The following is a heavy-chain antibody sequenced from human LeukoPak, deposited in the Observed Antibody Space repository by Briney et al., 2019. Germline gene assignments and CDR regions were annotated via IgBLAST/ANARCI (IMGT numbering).Heavy chain of an antibody. CDR2: IIPIFGTA. V-gene: IGHV1-69*13. Sequence: ASVKVSCKASGGTFSSYAISWVRQAPGQGLEWMGGIIPIFGTANYAQKFQGRVTITADESTSTAYMELSSLRSEDTAVYYCARDLESTYYYDSSGYYYGFRGFDYWGQGTLITVSS. D-gene: IGHD3-22*01. CDR3: ARDLESTYYYDSSGYYYGFRGFDY. CDR1: GGTFSSYA. J-gene: IGHJ4*02.